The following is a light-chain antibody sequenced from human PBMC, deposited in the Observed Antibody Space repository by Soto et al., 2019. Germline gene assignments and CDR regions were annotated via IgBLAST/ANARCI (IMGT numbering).Light chain of an antibody. Sequence: DIQMTQSPSSLSTSIGDRVTITCRASQTISSYLDWYQQQPGKAPKLLIYAASSLQSGVPSRFSGSGSGTDFTLTISSLQPEDFATYYCQQSYSTPYTFGQGTKLEIK. CDR1: QTISSY. CDR2: AAS. CDR3: QQSYSTPYT. V-gene: IGKV1-39*01. J-gene: IGKJ2*01.